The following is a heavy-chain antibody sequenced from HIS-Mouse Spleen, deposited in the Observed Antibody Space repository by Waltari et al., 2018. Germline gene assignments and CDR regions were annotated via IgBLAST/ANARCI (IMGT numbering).Heavy chain of an antibody. CDR2: IYYSGRT. CDR1: GGSISSSS. CDR3: ARRGWGLYYFDY. Sequence: QVQLQESGPGLVKPSETLSLTCTVSGGSISSSSWSWFRRPPGKGLEWIGYIYYSGRTNYNPSLKSRVTISVDTSKNQFSLKLSSVTAADTAVYYCARRGWGLYYFDYWGQGTLVTVSS. V-gene: IGHV4-59*08. D-gene: IGHD7-27*01. J-gene: IGHJ4*02.